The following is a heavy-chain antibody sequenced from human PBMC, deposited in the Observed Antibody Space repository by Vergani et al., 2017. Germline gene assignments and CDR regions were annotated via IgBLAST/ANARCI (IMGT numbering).Heavy chain of an antibody. CDR1: GFTFRNSA. V-gene: IGHV3-23*01. D-gene: IGHD2-21*01. CDR3: AKARDPKCKGGNCYSYYYGFDL. Sequence: EVHLLDSGGGQVEAGGSLRLSCVASGFTFRNSAMSWVRQTSGKGLEWVSAISGHGDRTYYADSVKGRFTISRDNSKNTLSLQMNSLRVADTAIYYCAKARDPKCKGGNCYSYYYGFDLWGQGTTVTVSS. J-gene: IGHJ6*02. CDR2: ISGHGDRT.